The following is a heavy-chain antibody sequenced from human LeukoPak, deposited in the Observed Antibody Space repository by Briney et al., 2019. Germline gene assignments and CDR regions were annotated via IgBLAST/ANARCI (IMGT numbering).Heavy chain of an antibody. CDR2: SGST. D-gene: IGHD3-3*01. V-gene: IGHV4-59*08. CDR1: GGSFSDYY. CDR3: ARTRYDSLDY. Sequence: SETLSLTCTVSGGSFSDYYWSWIRQPPGGGLEWIAYSGSTYYNPSLKSRVSISVDTSKNQFSLKLSSVTAADTAVYYCARTRYDSLDYWGQGTLVTVSS. J-gene: IGHJ4*02.